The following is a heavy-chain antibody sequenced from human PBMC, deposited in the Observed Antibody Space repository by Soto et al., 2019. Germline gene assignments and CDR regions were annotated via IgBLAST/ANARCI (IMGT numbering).Heavy chain of an antibody. CDR1: GFTFSSYS. CDR3: ARPRGIVGPYWAFDI. CDR2: ISSSSTTI. J-gene: IGHJ3*02. D-gene: IGHD1-26*01. V-gene: IGHV3-48*01. Sequence: WGVLRLSCTASGFTFSSYSMNWVRQAPGKGLEWVSYISSSSTTIYYADSVKGRFTISRDNAKKSLYLQMDSPRAEDTAVYYCARPRGIVGPYWAFDIWGQGTMVTVSS.